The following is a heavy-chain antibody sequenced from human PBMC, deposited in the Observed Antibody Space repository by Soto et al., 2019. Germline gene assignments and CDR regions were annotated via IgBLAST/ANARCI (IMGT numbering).Heavy chain of an antibody. J-gene: IGHJ6*02. CDR1: GFTFSSHV. V-gene: IGHV3-23*01. CDR3: ARGPRAPPPHDYGMDV. CDR2: ISGGGGTT. Sequence: EVQLLESGGGLVQPGGSLRLSCAASGFTFSSHVMNWVRQAPRKGLEWVAAISGGGGTTYYGDSVEGRFTMSRDNSKNTLYLQMNSLRADDTAVYYCARGPRAPPPHDYGMDVWGQGTTVTVSS.